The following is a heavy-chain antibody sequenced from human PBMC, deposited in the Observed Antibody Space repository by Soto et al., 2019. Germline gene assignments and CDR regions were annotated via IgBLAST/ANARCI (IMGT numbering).Heavy chain of an antibody. CDR2: ITGSGAGT. V-gene: IGHV3-23*01. D-gene: IGHD4-17*01. J-gene: IGHJ4*02. Sequence: GGSLRLSCAASGFTFSSYAMTWVRQAPGKGLEYVSSITGSGAGTVYADSVKGLFTISRDNSKNMLYLQLSSLRAEDTAIYFCAKDPNGDYVGAFDSWGQGSLVTVSS. CDR3: AKDPNGDYVGAFDS. CDR1: GFTFSSYA.